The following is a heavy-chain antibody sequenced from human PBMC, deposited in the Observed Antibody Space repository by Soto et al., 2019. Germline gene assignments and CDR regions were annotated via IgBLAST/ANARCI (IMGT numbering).Heavy chain of an antibody. D-gene: IGHD6-19*01. Sequence: SETLSLTCTVSGGSISSYYWSWIRQPPGKGLEWIGYIYYSGSTNYNPSLKSRVTISVDTSKNQFSLKLSSVTAADTAVYYCAREEADDYYYYGMDVWGQGTTVNVSS. J-gene: IGHJ6*02. CDR3: AREEADDYYYYGMDV. CDR2: IYYSGST. CDR1: GGSISSYY. V-gene: IGHV4-59*01.